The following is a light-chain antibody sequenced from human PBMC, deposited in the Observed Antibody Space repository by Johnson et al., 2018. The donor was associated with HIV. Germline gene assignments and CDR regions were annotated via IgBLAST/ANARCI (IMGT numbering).Light chain of an antibody. V-gene: IGLV1-51*02. CDR1: SSDMGNYA. Sequence: QSVLTQPPSVSAAPGQKVTISCSGSSSDMGNYAVSWYQQLPGTAPKLLIYENNERPSGIPDRFSGSKSGTSATLGITGLQTGDEADYYCETWDTSLSAGGVFGTGTKVTVL. CDR3: ETWDTSLSAGGV. J-gene: IGLJ1*01. CDR2: ENN.